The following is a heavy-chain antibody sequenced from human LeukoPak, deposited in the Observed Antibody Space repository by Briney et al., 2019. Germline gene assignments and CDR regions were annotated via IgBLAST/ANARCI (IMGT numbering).Heavy chain of an antibody. J-gene: IGHJ4*02. CDR3: AGYGSGSYHKAFDY. Sequence: SETLSLTCSVSGGAISSDYWAWIRQPPGQGLEWIAYVHSSGYTSYNPSLKSRVTISIDTSKNQFSLKLNSVTAADTAVYYCAGYGSGSYHKAFDYWGQGTLVTVSS. V-gene: IGHV4-59*01. CDR2: VHSSGYT. D-gene: IGHD3-10*01. CDR1: GGAISSDY.